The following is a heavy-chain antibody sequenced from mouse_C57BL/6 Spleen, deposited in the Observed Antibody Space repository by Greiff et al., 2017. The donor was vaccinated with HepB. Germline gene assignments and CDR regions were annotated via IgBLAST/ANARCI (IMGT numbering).Heavy chain of an antibody. CDR2: ISSGGSYT. V-gene: IGHV5-6*01. CDR3: ARHELGRGFAC. Sequence: EVKLVESGGDLVKPGGSLKLSCAASGFTFSSYGMSWVRQTPDKRLEWVATISSGGSYTYYPDSVKGRFTISRDNAKNTLYLQMSSLKSEDTAMYYCARHELGRGFACWGQGTLVTVSA. J-gene: IGHJ3*01. CDR1: GFTFSSYG. D-gene: IGHD4-1*01.